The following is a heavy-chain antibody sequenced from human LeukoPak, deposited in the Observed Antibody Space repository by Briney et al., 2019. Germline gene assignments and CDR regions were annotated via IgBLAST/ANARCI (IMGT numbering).Heavy chain of an antibody. CDR3: ARDTLLRYFDWLLRTQYYYYGMDV. CDR1: GYTFTSYG. V-gene: IGHV1-18*01. CDR2: ISAYNGNT. Sequence: ASVKVSCKASGYTFTSYGISWVRQAPGQGLAWMGWISAYNGNTNYAQKLQGRVTMTTDTSTSTAYMELRSLRSDDTAVYYCARDTLLRYFDWLLRTQYYYYGMDVWGQGTTVTVSS. J-gene: IGHJ6*02. D-gene: IGHD3-9*01.